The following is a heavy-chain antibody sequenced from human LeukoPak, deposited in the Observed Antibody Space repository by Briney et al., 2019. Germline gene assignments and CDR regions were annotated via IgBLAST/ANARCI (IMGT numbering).Heavy chain of an antibody. CDR1: GGSISIYY. CDR3: ARSAIDAFDI. D-gene: IGHD6-25*01. J-gene: IGHJ3*02. Sequence: PSETLSLTCTLSGGSISIYYARWIRQPPGKGLECIGYIYNSGSTKYNPSLKSRVSISVDTSKNQFSLKLSSVTAADTAVYYCARSAIDAFDIWGQGTMVTVSS. V-gene: IGHV4-59*08. CDR2: IYNSGST.